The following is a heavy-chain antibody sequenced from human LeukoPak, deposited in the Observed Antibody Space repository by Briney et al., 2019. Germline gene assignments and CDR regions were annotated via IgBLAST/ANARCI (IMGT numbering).Heavy chain of an antibody. CDR2: ISYDGSNK. Sequence: GGSLRLSCAASGFTFRSYGIHWVRQAPGKGLEWVAVISYDGSNKYYADSVKGRFTISRDNSKNTLYLQMNSLRAEDTAVYYCAKDRSTYYYDSSGYYPDAFDIWGQGKMVTVSS. J-gene: IGHJ3*02. CDR3: AKDRSTYYYDSSGYYPDAFDI. D-gene: IGHD3-22*01. V-gene: IGHV3-30*18. CDR1: GFTFRSYG.